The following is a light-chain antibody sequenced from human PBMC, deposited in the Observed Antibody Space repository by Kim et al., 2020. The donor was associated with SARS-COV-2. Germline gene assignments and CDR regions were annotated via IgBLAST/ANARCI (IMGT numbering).Light chain of an antibody. J-gene: IGKJ2*01. CDR3: QQRSNWYT. Sequence: LSLSPGERATLSCRASQSVSSYLAWYQQKPGQAPRLLIYDASHRATGIPGRFSGSGSGTDFTLTISSLEPEDFAVYYCQQRSNWYTFGQGTKLEI. CDR2: DAS. CDR1: QSVSSY. V-gene: IGKV3-11*01.